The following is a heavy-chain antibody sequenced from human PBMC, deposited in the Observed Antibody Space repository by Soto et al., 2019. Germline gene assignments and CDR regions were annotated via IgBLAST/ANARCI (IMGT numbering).Heavy chain of an antibody. D-gene: IGHD6-19*01. J-gene: IGHJ4*02. CDR1: GYSITGYY. V-gene: IGHV1-2*02. CDR2: INPNRGAT. Sequence: QVQLVQSGAEVKKPGASVRVSCKASGYSITGYYLDWVRQAPGHGLEWMGWINPNRGATDYAQKFQGRVTMTRDTSINTAYMELSSLTSDDTAVYYCARVAVPGTIDYWGQGTLVTVSS. CDR3: ARVAVPGTIDY.